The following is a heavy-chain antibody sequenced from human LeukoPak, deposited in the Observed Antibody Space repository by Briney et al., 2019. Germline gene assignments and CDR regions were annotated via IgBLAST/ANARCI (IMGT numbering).Heavy chain of an antibody. CDR2: INPNSGAT. CDR3: ARPSDYGDYIDY. CDR1: GYSFTDHY. J-gene: IGHJ4*02. Sequence: ASVKVSCKGPGYSFTDHYMHWVRQAPGQGLEWMAQINPNSGATAYAEKFQGRVTLTRDTSISTVYMELSTLRSGDTAVYYCARPSDYGDYIDYWGQGTLVTVSS. V-gene: IGHV1-2*06. D-gene: IGHD4-17*01.